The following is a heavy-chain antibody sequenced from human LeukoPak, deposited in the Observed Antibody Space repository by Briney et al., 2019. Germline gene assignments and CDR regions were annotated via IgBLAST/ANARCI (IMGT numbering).Heavy chain of an antibody. Sequence: ASVKVSCKASGYTFTGYYMHWVRQAPGQGLEWMGRIKSNSGGTNYAQKFQGRVTMTWDTSISTAYMELSRLRSDDTTVYYCARIVVVVAATPHDAFDIWGQGTMVTVSS. D-gene: IGHD2-15*01. CDR1: GYTFTGYY. V-gene: IGHV1-2*06. J-gene: IGHJ3*02. CDR2: IKSNSGGT. CDR3: ARIVVVVAATPHDAFDI.